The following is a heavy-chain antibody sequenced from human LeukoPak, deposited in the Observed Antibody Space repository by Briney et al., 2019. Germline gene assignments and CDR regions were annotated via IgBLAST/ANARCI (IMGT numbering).Heavy chain of an antibody. Sequence: PGGSLRLACAASGFTVTNAWMSWVRQAPGKGLEWVGRIKSKTDGGTTDYAAPVKGRFTISRDDSKNTLYLEMNSLKTEDTAVYYCTTSADGSSVEMATSPEGDCWGQGTLVTVSS. V-gene: IGHV3-15*01. CDR3: TTSADGSSVEMATSPEGDC. D-gene: IGHD5-24*01. CDR1: GFTVTNAW. J-gene: IGHJ4*02. CDR2: IKSKTDGGTT.